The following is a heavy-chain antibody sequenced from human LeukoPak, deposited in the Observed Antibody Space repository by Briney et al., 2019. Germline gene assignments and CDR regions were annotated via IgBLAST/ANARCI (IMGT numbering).Heavy chain of an antibody. J-gene: IGHJ4*02. V-gene: IGHV3-74*01. Sequence: QSGGSLRLSCAAAGFLFSNYYMHWVRQAPGKGLVWVSHINGDGSNVNYADSVKGRFTISRDNAKNTLYLQMNSLRVEDTALYYCGRGKSPAAVDDWGQGTLVTVPS. CDR1: GFLFSNYY. D-gene: IGHD2-2*01. CDR3: GRGKSPAAVDD. CDR2: INGDGSNV.